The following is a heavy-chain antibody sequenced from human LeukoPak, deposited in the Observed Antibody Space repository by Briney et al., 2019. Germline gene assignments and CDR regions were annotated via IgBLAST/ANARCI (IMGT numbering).Heavy chain of an antibody. V-gene: IGHV4-59*01. D-gene: IGHD4-17*01. J-gene: IGHJ3*02. Sequence: SETLSLTCTVSGGSISSYYWSWIRQPPGKGLEWIGYIYYSGSTNYNPSLKSRVTISVDTSKNQFSLKLSSVTAADTAVYYCARDLDGDQGAVRAFDIWGQGTMVTVSS. CDR1: GGSISSYY. CDR2: IYYSGST. CDR3: ARDLDGDQGAVRAFDI.